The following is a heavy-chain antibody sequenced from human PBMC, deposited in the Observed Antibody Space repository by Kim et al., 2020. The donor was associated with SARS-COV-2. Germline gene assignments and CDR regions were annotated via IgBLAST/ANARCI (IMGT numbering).Heavy chain of an antibody. Sequence: SGPTLVKPTQTLTLTCTFSGFSLSTSGVGVGWIRQPPRKALEWLALIYWDDDKRYSPSQKSRLTITKDTSKNQVVLTMTNMDPVDTATYCCAHKRGSLGYFDYWGQGTLVTVSS. CDR2: IYWDDDK. D-gene: IGHD3-16*01. CDR1: GFSLSTSGVG. V-gene: IGHV2-5*02. CDR3: AHKRGSLGYFDY. J-gene: IGHJ4*02.